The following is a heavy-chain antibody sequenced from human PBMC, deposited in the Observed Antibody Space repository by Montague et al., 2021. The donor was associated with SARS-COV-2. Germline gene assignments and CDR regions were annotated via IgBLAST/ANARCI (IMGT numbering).Heavy chain of an antibody. CDR2: ISYDGSNK. CDR3: ARDVGGYFDY. CDR1: GFTFSSYA. Sequence: SLRLSLAASGFTFSSYAMHWVRQAPGKGLEWVAVISYDGSNKYYADSVKGRFTISRDNSKNTLYLQMNSLRAEDTAVYYCARDVGGYFDYWGQGTLVTVSS. J-gene: IGHJ4*02. V-gene: IGHV3-30*04. D-gene: IGHD4-23*01.